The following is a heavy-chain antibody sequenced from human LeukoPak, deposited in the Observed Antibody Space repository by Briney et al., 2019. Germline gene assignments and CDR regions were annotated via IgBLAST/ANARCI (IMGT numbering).Heavy chain of an antibody. CDR1: GGSISSCS. CDR2: IHTSGST. V-gene: IGHV4-4*07. J-gene: IGHJ4*02. CDR3: ARDPSDHYDGSGYYLGY. D-gene: IGHD3-22*01. Sequence: SETLSLTCIVSGGSISSCSWNWIRQPAGKGLEWIGRIHTSGSTNYNPSLKSRVTMSVDTSKKQFSLKLSSVTVATATLYYCARDPSDHYDGSGYYLGYWGQGTLVTVSS.